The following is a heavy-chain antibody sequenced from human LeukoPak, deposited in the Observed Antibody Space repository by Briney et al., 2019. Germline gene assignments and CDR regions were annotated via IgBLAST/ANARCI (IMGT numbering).Heavy chain of an antibody. CDR3: TRDSYYRPYFLYMDV. J-gene: IGHJ6*03. D-gene: IGHD3-10*01. Sequence: ASVRVSCTASGYTFTNYYIHCVCQAPGQGLEWMGGIILIFGTANYAQKFQGRVTITADKSTSTAYMELSSLRSEDTAVYYGTRDSYYRPYFLYMDVWGKGTTHSVS. V-gene: IGHV1-69*06. CDR2: IILIFGTA. CDR1: GYTFTNYY.